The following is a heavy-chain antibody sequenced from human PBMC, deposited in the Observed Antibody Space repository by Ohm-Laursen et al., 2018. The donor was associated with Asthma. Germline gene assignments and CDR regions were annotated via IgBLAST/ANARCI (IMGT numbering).Heavy chain of an antibody. CDR3: ARKAGSCITSNCYSLDF. Sequence: SSVKVSCKSLGGTLGTSVIGWVRQAPGQGLEWLGEINSVFGTSTYAQKFHDRFTITADESTSTVYMTLSSLTSEDTAVYYCARKAGSCITSNCYSLDFWGQGTLVTVSS. CDR2: INSVFGTS. D-gene: IGHD2-15*01. CDR1: GGTLGTSV. J-gene: IGHJ4*02. V-gene: IGHV1-69*01.